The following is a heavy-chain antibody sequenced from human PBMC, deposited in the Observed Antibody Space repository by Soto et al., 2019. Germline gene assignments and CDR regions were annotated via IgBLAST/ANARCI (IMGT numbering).Heavy chain of an antibody. V-gene: IGHV4-4*07. CDR2: IYNSGST. CDR1: GGSISNYY. J-gene: IGHJ5*02. D-gene: IGHD2-15*01. CDR3: ARSGGSLHLDL. Sequence: PSETLSLTCTVSGGSISNYYWSWIRQPAGKGLEWIGRIYNSGSTKYNPLLKGRVTISGDTSKNPFSLDLISVTAADTAVYYCARSGGSLHLDLWGLGTLVTVSS.